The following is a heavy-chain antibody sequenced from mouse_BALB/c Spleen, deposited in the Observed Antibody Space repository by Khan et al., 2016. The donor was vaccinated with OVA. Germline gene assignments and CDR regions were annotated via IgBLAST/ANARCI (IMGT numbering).Heavy chain of an antibody. D-gene: IGHD2-1*01. V-gene: IGHV1-18*01. CDR1: GYSFTDYT. J-gene: IGHJ2*01. CDR3: ARSGCGNYGY. Sequence: VQLQQSGPELVKPGASMKIACTASGYSFTDYTMHWVKQSPGKNIECIGLINPYNGVTLYNQKFKGKATLTVDKSSSTVYMEILSLTSEDSAVCYCARSGCGNYGYWGQGTALTVAS. CDR2: INPYNGVT.